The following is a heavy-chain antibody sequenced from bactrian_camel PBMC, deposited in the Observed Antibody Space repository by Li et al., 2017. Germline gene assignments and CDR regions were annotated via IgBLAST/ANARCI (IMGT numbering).Heavy chain of an antibody. D-gene: IGHD6*01. J-gene: IGHJ6*01. CDR3: VRDGELLPSLFGY. Sequence: VQLVESGGGLVQPGGSLRLSCAASGFTFSNYWMSWVRQVPGKGLEWVSHIHPGGDFTYYADSVKGRFTISRDNAKNTVYLQMNSLKPEDTAVYYCVRDGELLPSLFGYWGQGTQVTVS. CDR1: GFTFSNYW. V-gene: IGHV3S1*01. CDR2: IHPGGDFT.